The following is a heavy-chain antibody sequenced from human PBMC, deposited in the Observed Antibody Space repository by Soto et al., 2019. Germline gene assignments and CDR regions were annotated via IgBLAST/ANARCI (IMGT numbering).Heavy chain of an antibody. CDR1: GFTFSSYG. CDR3: AKDLGYDFWSGYHTFAD. Sequence: AGGSLRLSCAASGFTFSSYGMHWVRQAPGKGLEWVAVISYDGSNKYYADSVKGRFTISRDNSKNTLYLQMNSLRAEDTAVYYCAKDLGYDFWSGYHTFADWGQGTLVTVS. V-gene: IGHV3-30*18. CDR2: ISYDGSNK. J-gene: IGHJ4*02. D-gene: IGHD3-3*01.